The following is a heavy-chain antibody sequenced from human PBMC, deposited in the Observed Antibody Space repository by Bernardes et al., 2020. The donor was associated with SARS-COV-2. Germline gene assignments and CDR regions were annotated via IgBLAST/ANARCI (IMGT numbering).Heavy chain of an antibody. D-gene: IGHD6-19*01. V-gene: IGHV4-34*01. CDR2: ISHSGDT. CDR3: SRVDPTEYNSAWYHFDY. Sequence: SETLSLTCAVYGGSFSPYYLSWIRQPPGKGLEWIGEISHSGDTHYNPSLTNRVTISVSTSKNQFSLKLYSVTAADTAVYYCSRVDPTEYNSAWYHFDYWGQGTLATVSS. CDR1: GGSFSPYY. J-gene: IGHJ4*02.